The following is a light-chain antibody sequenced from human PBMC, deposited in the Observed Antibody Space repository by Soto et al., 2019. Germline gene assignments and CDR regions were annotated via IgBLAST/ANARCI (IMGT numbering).Light chain of an antibody. V-gene: IGKV1-5*03. CDR3: QQYNSYSYT. J-gene: IGKJ2*01. Sequence: IQMTQSPSTLSASVGDRVTITCRASQSISSWLAWYQQKPGKAPKLLIYKASSLESGVPSRFSGSGSGTEFTLTFSSLQPDDFATYYCQQYNSYSYTFGQGTKVDIK. CDR2: KAS. CDR1: QSISSW.